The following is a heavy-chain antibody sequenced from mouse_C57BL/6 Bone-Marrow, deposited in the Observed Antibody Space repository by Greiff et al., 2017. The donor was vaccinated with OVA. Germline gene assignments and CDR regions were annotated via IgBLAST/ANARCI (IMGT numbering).Heavy chain of an antibody. D-gene: IGHD1-2*01. V-gene: IGHV14-4*01. J-gene: IGHJ3*01. Sequence: EVKLEESGAELVRPGASVKLSCTASGFNIKDDYMHWVKQRPEQGLEWIGWIDPENGDTEYASKFQGKATITADTSSNTAYLQLSSLTSEDTAVYYCTTDGSDWGQGTLVTVSA. CDR1: GFNIKDDY. CDR3: TTDGSD. CDR2: IDPENGDT.